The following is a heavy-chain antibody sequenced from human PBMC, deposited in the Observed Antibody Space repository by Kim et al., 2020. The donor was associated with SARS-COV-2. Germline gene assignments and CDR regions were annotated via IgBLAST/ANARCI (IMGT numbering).Heavy chain of an antibody. Sequence: SETLSLTCAVYGGSFSGYYWSWIRQPPGKGLEWIGEINHSGSTNYNPSLKSRVTISVDTSKNQFSLKLSSVTAADTAVYYCARGEFPSGGREIAVAGTKGAFDIWGQGTMVTVSS. CDR2: INHSGST. V-gene: IGHV4-34*01. J-gene: IGHJ3*02. CDR1: GGSFSGYY. CDR3: ARGEFPSGGREIAVAGTKGAFDI. D-gene: IGHD6-19*01.